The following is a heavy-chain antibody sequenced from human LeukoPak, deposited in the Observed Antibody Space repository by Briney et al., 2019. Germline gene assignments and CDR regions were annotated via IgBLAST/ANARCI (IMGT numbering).Heavy chain of an antibody. V-gene: IGHV1-2*04. CDR3: ARGGATQYYYYHYGMDV. D-gene: IGHD5-24*01. Sequence: GASVKVSCKASGYTFTGYYMHWVRQAPGQGLEWMGWINPNSGGTNYAQKFQGWVTMTRDTSISTAYMELSRLRSDDTAVYYCARGGATQYYYYHYGMDVWGQGTTVTVSS. J-gene: IGHJ6*02. CDR1: GYTFTGYY. CDR2: INPNSGGT.